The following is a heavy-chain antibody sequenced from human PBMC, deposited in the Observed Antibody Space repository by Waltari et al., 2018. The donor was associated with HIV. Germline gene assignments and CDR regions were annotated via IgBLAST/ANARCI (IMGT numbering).Heavy chain of an antibody. CDR3: ARGGNYYGSGSYYKLDY. V-gene: IGHV4-34*01. J-gene: IGHJ4*02. CDR2: INHSGST. Sequence: QVQLQQWGAGLLKPSETLSLTCAVYGVSFRGYYWSWIRQSPGKGLEWIGEINHSGSTNYNPSLKSRVTMSVDTSKNQFALKLSFVTAADTAVYYCARGGNYYGSGSYYKLDYWGQGTLVTVSS. CDR1: GVSFRGYY. D-gene: IGHD3-10*01.